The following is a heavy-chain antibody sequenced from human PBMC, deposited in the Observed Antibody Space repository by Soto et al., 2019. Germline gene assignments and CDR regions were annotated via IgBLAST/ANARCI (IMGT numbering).Heavy chain of an antibody. J-gene: IGHJ4*02. Sequence: GGSLRLSCAASGFTFSSYAMSWVRQAPGKGLEWVSAISGSGGDTYYADSVEGRFTISRDNSKNTLYLQMNSLRAEDTAVYYCAKTMGGYYGSGASIDYWGQGTLVTVSS. V-gene: IGHV3-23*01. CDR1: GFTFSSYA. CDR3: AKTMGGYYGSGASIDY. CDR2: ISGSGGDT. D-gene: IGHD3-10*01.